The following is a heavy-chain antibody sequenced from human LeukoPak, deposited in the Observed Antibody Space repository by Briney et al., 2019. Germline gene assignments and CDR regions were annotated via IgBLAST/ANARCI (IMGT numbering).Heavy chain of an antibody. Sequence: SETLSLTCAVYGGSFSGYYWSWIRQPPGKGLEWIGEINHSGSTSYNPSLKSRVTISVDTSKNQFYLKLSSVTAADTAVYYCARGNGRDGYNFGYWGQGTLVTVSS. CDR2: INHSGST. V-gene: IGHV4-34*01. CDR3: ARGNGRDGYNFGY. D-gene: IGHD5-24*01. CDR1: GGSFSGYY. J-gene: IGHJ4*02.